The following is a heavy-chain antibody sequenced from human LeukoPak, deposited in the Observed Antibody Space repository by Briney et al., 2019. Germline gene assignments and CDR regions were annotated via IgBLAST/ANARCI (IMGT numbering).Heavy chain of an antibody. CDR3: ARERGDNYYDSSGYSPEAFDI. CDR1: GFTFDDYG. CDR2: INWNGGST. V-gene: IGHV3-20*04. J-gene: IGHJ3*02. D-gene: IGHD3-22*01. Sequence: GGSLRLSCAASGFTFDDYGMSWVRQAPGKGLEWVSGINWNGGSTGYADSVKGRFTISRDNAKNSLYLQTNSLRAEDTALYYCARERGDNYYDSSGYSPEAFDIWGQGTMVTVSS.